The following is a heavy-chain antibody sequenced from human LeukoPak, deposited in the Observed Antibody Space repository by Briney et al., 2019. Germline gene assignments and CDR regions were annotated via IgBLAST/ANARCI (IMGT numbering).Heavy chain of an antibody. CDR3: ARVQPELLLLGWIDP. J-gene: IGHJ5*02. Sequence: PSETLSLTCVVSGGSINSGDYYWRWIRQHPGKGLEWIGYIYYTGTTDYNPSLKSRVTISIDTSNNQFALRLRSVTAADTAVYYCARVQPELLLLGWIDPWGQGTLVTVSS. V-gene: IGHV4-31*02. CDR2: IYYTGTT. D-gene: IGHD1-7*01. CDR1: GGSINSGDYY.